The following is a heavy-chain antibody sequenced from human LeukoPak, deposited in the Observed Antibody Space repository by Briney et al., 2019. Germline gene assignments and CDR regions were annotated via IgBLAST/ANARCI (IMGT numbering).Heavy chain of an antibody. Sequence: SEPLSLTCAVYGGSFSGYYWSWIRQPPGKGLEWIGEINHSGSTNYNPSLKSRVNISVDTSKNQFSLKLSSVTAADTAVYYCARGAGVAARPPLDYWGQGTLVTVSS. V-gene: IGHV4-34*01. CDR1: GGSFSGYY. CDR3: ARGAGVAARPPLDY. CDR2: INHSGST. J-gene: IGHJ4*02. D-gene: IGHD6-6*01.